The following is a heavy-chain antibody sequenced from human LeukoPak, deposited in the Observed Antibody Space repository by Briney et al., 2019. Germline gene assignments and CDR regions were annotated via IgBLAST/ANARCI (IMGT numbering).Heavy chain of an antibody. CDR2: IYPGDSDT. J-gene: IGHJ4*02. Sequence: GESLKISCKGSGYSFPTYWISWVRQMPGKGLEWMGIIYPGDSDTKYSPSFRGQVTISADKSTSTAYLQWSSLKASDTATYYCAGQSGVGSSVDYWGQGTLVTVSS. CDR1: GYSFPTYW. CDR3: AGQSGVGSSVDY. V-gene: IGHV5-51*01. D-gene: IGHD1-26*01.